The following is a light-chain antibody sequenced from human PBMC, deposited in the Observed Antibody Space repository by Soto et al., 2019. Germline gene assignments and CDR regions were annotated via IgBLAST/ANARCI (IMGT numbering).Light chain of an antibody. V-gene: IGKV1-8*01. Sequence: IRMTQSPSSLSASTGDRVTITCRASQGISSYLAWYQQKPGKAPKLLIYAPSTLQSGVPSRFSGSGSGTDFTLTISCLQSEDFATYYRQQYYSYPLTFGQGTKVEIK. CDR3: QQYYSYPLT. J-gene: IGKJ1*01. CDR1: QGISSY. CDR2: APS.